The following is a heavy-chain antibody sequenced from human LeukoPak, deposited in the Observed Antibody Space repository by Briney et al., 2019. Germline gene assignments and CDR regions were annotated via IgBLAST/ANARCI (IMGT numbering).Heavy chain of an antibody. V-gene: IGHV3-30-3*01. D-gene: IGHD6-6*01. CDR1: GFTFSNYA. J-gene: IGHJ5*02. CDR2: ISYDGSNK. Sequence: PGGSLRLSCAASGFTFSNYAMHWVRQAPGKGLEWVAVISYDGSNKYYAGSVKGRFTISRDNSKNTLYLQMNSLRAEDTAVYYCARDLPSSSSGGFDPWGQGTLVTVSS. CDR3: ARDLPSSSSGGFDP.